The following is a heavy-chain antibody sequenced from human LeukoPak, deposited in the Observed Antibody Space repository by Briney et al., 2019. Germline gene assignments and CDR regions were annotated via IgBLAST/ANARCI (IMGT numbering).Heavy chain of an antibody. D-gene: IGHD3-10*02. J-gene: IGHJ4*02. CDR2: INPNSGDT. CDR3: GRDVRHTYDY. V-gene: IGHV1-2*02. CDR1: GYTFTGYF. Sequence: ASVKVSCKASGYTFTGYFMHWVRQGPGRGFEWMGWINPNSGDTNYAQKFQGRVSMTRDTSINTVYMELSSLRSDDTAVYYCGRDVRHTYDYWGQGTLVTVSS.